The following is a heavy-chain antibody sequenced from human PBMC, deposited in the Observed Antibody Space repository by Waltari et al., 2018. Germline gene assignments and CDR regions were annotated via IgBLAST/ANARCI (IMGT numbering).Heavy chain of an antibody. Sequence: QLQLQESGPGLVKPSETLSLTCSVSGGSISSTSYYWGWIRQPPGKGLEWIGSFSYKGNTYDNPSLKSRITISVDTSKNQFSLQLRSVTAADTATYYCARPGRVGGGSLMGLDYWGQGTLVAVSS. CDR3: ARPGRVGGGSLMGLDY. CDR2: FSYKGNT. D-gene: IGHD2-15*01. CDR1: GGSISSTSYY. V-gene: IGHV4-39*01. J-gene: IGHJ4*02.